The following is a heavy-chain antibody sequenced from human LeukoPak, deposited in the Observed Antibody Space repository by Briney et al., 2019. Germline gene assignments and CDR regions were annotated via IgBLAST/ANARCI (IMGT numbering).Heavy chain of an antibody. J-gene: IGHJ4*02. CDR2: INAGNGNT. Sequence: ASVKVSCKASGYTFTSYAMHWVRQAPGQRLEWMGWINAGNGNTKYSQKFQGRVTITRDTSASTAYMELSSLRSEDTAVYYCASWALGYYDSSEGGYWGQGTLVTVSS. V-gene: IGHV1-3*01. D-gene: IGHD3-22*01. CDR3: ASWALGYYDSSEGGY. CDR1: GYTFTSYA.